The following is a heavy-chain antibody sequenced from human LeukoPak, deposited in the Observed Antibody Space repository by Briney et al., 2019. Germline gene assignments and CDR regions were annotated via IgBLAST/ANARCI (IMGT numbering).Heavy chain of an antibody. Sequence: GGSLRLSCAASGFTVSSSYMSWVRQAPGKGLEWVSVIYSGGSTYYGDSVKGRFTISRDNSKNTLYLQMNSLRVEDTAVYYCARRYSTSWTLDPWGQGTLVTVSS. V-gene: IGHV3-66*01. J-gene: IGHJ5*02. D-gene: IGHD2-2*01. CDR2: IYSGGST. CDR1: GFTVSSSY. CDR3: ARRYSTSWTLDP.